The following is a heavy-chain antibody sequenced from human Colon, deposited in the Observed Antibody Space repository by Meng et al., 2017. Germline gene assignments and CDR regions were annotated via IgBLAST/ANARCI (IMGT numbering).Heavy chain of an antibody. J-gene: IGHJ4*02. Sequence: GESLNISCAASDFTFSSYAMHWVRQAPGKGLEWVAVISYDGSNKYYADSVKGRFTISRDNSKNTLYLQMNSLRAEDTAVYYCASATGYSSGWHDYWGQGTLVTVSS. D-gene: IGHD6-19*01. CDR2: ISYDGSNK. CDR1: DFTFSSYA. CDR3: ASATGYSSGWHDY. V-gene: IGHV3-30*01.